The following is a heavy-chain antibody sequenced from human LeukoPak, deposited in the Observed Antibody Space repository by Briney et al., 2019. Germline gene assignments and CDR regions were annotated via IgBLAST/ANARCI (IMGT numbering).Heavy chain of an antibody. Sequence: ASVKVSCKASGGTFSSYAISWVRQAPGQGLEWMGGIIPIFGTANYAQKFQGRVTITADKSTSTAYMELSSLRSEDTAVYYCAREGPAGYDILTGDWGQGTLVTVSS. CDR2: IIPIFGTA. J-gene: IGHJ4*02. D-gene: IGHD3-9*01. CDR3: AREGPAGYDILTGD. CDR1: GGTFSSYA. V-gene: IGHV1-69*06.